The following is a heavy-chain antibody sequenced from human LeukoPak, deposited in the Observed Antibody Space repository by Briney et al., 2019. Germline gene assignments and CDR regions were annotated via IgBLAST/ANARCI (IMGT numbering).Heavy chain of an antibody. J-gene: IGHJ6*03. D-gene: IGHD4-17*01. Sequence: SETLSLTCAVYGGSFSGHYWNWIRQPPGKGLEWIGEINHSGSTNYNLSLKSRATISVDTSKSQFSLKLSSVTAADTAVYYCARGLMTTVTTTPFYYYYYMDVWGKGTTVTVSS. CDR1: GGSFSGHY. CDR2: INHSGST. CDR3: ARGLMTTVTTTPFYYYYYMDV. V-gene: IGHV4-34*01.